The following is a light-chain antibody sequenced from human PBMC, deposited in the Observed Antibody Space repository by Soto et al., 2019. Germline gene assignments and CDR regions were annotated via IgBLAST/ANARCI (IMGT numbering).Light chain of an antibody. Sequence: QSALTQVASVSGSPGQSITISCTGTSSDVGGYDHVSWYQQHPGKAPKLMIYNVNYRPSGVSNRFSGSKSGNTASLTISGLQAEDEGNYYCSSYTNTNTLVFGGGTKVTVL. CDR2: NVN. J-gene: IGLJ2*01. V-gene: IGLV2-14*03. CDR3: SSYTNTNTLV. CDR1: SSDVGGYDH.